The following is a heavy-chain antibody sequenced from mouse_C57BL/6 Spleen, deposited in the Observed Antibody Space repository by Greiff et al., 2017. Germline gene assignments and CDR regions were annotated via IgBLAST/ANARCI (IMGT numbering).Heavy chain of an antibody. CDR1: GYTFTSYW. V-gene: IGHV1-69*01. J-gene: IGHJ2*01. D-gene: IGHD1-1*01. CDR3: ARHYGSSNYFDY. CDR2: IDPSDSYT. Sequence: QVQLQQPGAELVMPGASVKLSCKASGYTFTSYWMHWVKQRPGQGLEWIGEIDPSDSYTNSNQKFKGKSTLTVDKSSSTAYMQLSSLTSEDSAVYYCARHYGSSNYFDYWGQGTTLTVSS.